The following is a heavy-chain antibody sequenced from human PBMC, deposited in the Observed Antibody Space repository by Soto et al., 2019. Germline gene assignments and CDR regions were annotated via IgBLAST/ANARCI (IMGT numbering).Heavy chain of an antibody. CDR3: ARQVVVAATHTDY. Sequence: SETLSLTCTVSGGSISSYYWSWIRQPPGKGLEWIGYIYYSGSTNYNPSLKSRVTISVDTSKNQFSLKLSSVTAADTAVYYCARQVVVAATHTDYWGQGTLITVSS. CDR1: GGSISSYY. J-gene: IGHJ4*02. V-gene: IGHV4-59*08. CDR2: IYYSGST. D-gene: IGHD2-15*01.